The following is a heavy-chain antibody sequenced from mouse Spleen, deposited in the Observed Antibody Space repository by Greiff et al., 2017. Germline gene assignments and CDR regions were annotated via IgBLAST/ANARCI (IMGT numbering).Heavy chain of an antibody. D-gene: IGHD2-1*01. CDR3: AGDVVYYGNFHPFAY. CDR1: GFSLTSYG. J-gene: IGHJ3*01. V-gene: IGHV2-6*01. Sequence: QVQLQQSGPGLVAPSQSLSITCTVSGFSLTSYGVDWVRQSPGKGLEWLGVIWGGGSTNYNSALKSRLSISKDNSKSQVFLKMNSLQTDDTAMYYCAGDVVYYGNFHPFAYWGQGTLVTVSA. CDR2: IWGGGST.